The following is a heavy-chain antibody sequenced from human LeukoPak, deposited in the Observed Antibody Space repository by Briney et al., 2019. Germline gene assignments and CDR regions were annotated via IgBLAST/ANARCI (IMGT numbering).Heavy chain of an antibody. CDR1: GGSISSGGYY. CDR2: IDWDDDK. CDR3: ARIRLKGGVYWYFDL. J-gene: IGHJ2*01. Sequence: TLSLTCTVSGGSISSGGYYWSWIRQPPGKALEWLARIDWDDDKYYSTSLKTRLTISKDTSKNQVVLTMTNMDPVDTATYYCARIRLKGGVYWYFDLWGRGTLVTVSS. V-gene: IGHV2-70*11. D-gene: IGHD3-16*01.